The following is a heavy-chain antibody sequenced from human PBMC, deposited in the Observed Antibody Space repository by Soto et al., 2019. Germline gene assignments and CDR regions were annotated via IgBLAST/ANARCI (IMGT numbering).Heavy chain of an antibody. J-gene: IGHJ4*02. Sequence: GASVTVSCKASQYTFSNYYLHWVRQAPGPRPEWMGWINNGGGTIYAQEFQGRLTMTRDTTITTAYMELSRLSSDDTGFYYCCTRSYWSPLLDYWGQGTLVTVSS. CDR2: INNGGGT. D-gene: IGHD2-8*02. CDR3: CTRSYWSPLLDY. CDR1: QYTFSNYY. V-gene: IGHV1-2*02.